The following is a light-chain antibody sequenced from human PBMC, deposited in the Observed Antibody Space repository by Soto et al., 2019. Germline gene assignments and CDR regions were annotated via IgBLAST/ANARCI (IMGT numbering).Light chain of an antibody. CDR2: HAS. CDR3: QQRSNWPGT. Sequence: EIVLTQSPATLSLSPGERSTLSCMAIQSVSSYLAWYQQKPGQAPRLLIYHASNRATGIPARFSGSGSGTDFTLTISSLEPEDFEVYYCQQRSNWPGTFGQGTKVDIK. V-gene: IGKV3-11*01. CDR1: QSVSSY. J-gene: IGKJ1*01.